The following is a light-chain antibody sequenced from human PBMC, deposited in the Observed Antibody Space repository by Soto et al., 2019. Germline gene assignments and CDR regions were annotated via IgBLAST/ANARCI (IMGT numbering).Light chain of an antibody. CDR2: DAS. CDR1: QSIGSW. V-gene: IGKV1-5*01. Sequence: DIQMTQSPSTLSASVGDRVTITCRASQSIGSWLAWYQQKPGKAPKFLIYDASSLESGVPSRFRGSGSGTEFTLTISSLQPDDFATYYCQQYSTYSFTFGPGTKVDI. J-gene: IGKJ3*01. CDR3: QQYSTYSFT.